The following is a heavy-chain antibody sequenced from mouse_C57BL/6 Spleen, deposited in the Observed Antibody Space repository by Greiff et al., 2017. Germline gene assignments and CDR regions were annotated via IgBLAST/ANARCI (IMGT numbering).Heavy chain of an antibody. D-gene: IGHD4-1*01. V-gene: IGHV10-1*01. CDR3: VRQVTGPFDY. J-gene: IGHJ2*01. Sequence: EVQLVESGGGLVQPKGSLKLSCAASGFSFNTYAMNWVRQAPGKGLEWVARIRSKSNNYATYYADSVKDRFTISRDDSESMLYLQMNNLKTEDTAMYYCVRQVTGPFDYWGQGTTLTVSS. CDR1: GFSFNTYA. CDR2: IRSKSNNYAT.